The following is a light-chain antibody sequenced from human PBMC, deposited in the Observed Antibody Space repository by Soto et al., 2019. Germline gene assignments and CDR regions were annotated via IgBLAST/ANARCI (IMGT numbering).Light chain of an antibody. J-gene: IGKJ1*01. CDR2: AAS. CDR3: QQSYSTWT. Sequence: IQMTQSHSSLSASVGDRVTITCRASQSISSYLNWYQQKPGKAPKLLIYAASSLQSGVPSRFSGSGSGTDFTLTISSLQPEDFATYYCQQSYSTWTFGQGTKVDI. V-gene: IGKV1-39*01. CDR1: QSISSY.